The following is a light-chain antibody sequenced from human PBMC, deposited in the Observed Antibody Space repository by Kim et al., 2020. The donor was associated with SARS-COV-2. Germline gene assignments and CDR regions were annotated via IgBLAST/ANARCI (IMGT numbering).Light chain of an antibody. J-gene: IGKJ1*01. CDR3: QQYSSSPWT. CDR2: KAS. V-gene: IGKV1-5*03. Sequence: ASVGDRVTITCLASQNISSLLAWYQQRPGTAPKLLIYKASILESGVTSTFSGRGSGTEFTLTISCLQPDDYATYFCQQYSSSPWTFGQGTKVDIK. CDR1: QNISSL.